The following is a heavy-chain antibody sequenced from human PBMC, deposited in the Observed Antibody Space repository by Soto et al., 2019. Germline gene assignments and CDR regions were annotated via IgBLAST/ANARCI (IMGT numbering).Heavy chain of an antibody. CDR2: ISGSGGST. J-gene: IGHJ5*02. CDR1: GFTFSSYA. D-gene: IGHD1-7*01. CDR3: AKVPRWNYVWDQCWFDP. Sequence: GGSLRLSCAASGFTFSSYAMSWVRQAPGKGLEWVSAISGSGGSTYYADSVKGRFTISRDNSKNTLYLQMNSLRAEDTAVYYCAKVPRWNYVWDQCWFDPWGQGTLVTVSS. V-gene: IGHV3-23*01.